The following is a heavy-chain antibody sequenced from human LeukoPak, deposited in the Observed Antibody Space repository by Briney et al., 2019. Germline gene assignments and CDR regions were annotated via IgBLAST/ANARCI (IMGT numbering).Heavy chain of an antibody. CDR1: GGTFSSYA. CDR2: IIPIFGTA. CDR3: ARLKNPREKTTVTTEGWFDP. Sequence: ASVKVSCKASGGTFSSYAISWVRQAPGQGLERMGGIIPIFGTANYAQKFQGRVTITADESTSTAYMELSSLRSEDTAVYYCARLKNPREKTTVTTEGWFDPWGQGTLVTVSS. J-gene: IGHJ5*02. D-gene: IGHD4-17*01. V-gene: IGHV1-69*13.